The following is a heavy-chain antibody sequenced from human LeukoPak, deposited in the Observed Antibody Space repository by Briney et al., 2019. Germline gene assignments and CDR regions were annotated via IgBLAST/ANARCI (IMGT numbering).Heavy chain of an antibody. Sequence: SSETLSLTCTVSGGSISRYYWSWIRRPPGKGLEWIGYIDDSGNTNYNPSLKSQVTISVDKSKNQFSLKLSFVTAADTAMYYCARSDYHNSGSHTVFDAFDIWGQGTRVTVSS. CDR2: IDDSGNT. D-gene: IGHD3-10*01. V-gene: IGHV4-59*01. CDR3: ARSDYHNSGSHTVFDAFDI. J-gene: IGHJ3*02. CDR1: GGSISRYY.